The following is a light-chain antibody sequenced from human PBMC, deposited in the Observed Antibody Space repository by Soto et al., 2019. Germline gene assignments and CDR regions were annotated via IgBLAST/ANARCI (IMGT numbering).Light chain of an antibody. Sequence: DIQMTQSPSSLSASVGDRVTITCRASQSISRYLNWYQQKPGKAPKLLIYSASSLQSGVPSRFXGSGSGTDFTLTISSLQPEDFATYYCQQSYSTLAFTFGPGTTVDIK. CDR1: QSISRY. CDR2: SAS. CDR3: QQSYSTLAFT. V-gene: IGKV1-39*01. J-gene: IGKJ3*01.